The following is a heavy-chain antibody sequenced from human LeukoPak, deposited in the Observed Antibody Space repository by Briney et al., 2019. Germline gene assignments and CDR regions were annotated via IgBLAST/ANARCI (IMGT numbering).Heavy chain of an antibody. CDR3: ATQGGSGYDWGPYYFDY. CDR1: GGSISSGSYY. Sequence: PSETLSLTCTVSGGSISSGSYYWSWIRQHPGKCLEWIGYIYYSGSTYYNPSLKSRVTVSVDTSKNQFSLKLSSVTAADTAVCYCATQGGSGYDWGPYYFDYWGQGTLVTVSS. D-gene: IGHD5-12*01. V-gene: IGHV4-31*03. CDR2: IYYSGST. J-gene: IGHJ4*02.